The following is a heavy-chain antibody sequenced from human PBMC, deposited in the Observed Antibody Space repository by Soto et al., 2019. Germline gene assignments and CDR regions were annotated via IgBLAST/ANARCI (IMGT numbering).Heavy chain of an antibody. V-gene: IGHV2-5*02. D-gene: IGHD2-21*02. CDR3: AHRLTATAFDI. CDR1: GFSLSTSGVP. Sequence: QITLKESGPALVKPTQTPPLTCTFSGFSLSTSGVPAGWIRRPPGKALEGLALTSRDDDKRYSPSMKRRLTIARDTSKNQVVVIMTNMDPEDTATYYCAHRLTATAFDIWGQGTMVTVSS. J-gene: IGHJ3*02. CDR2: TSRDDDK.